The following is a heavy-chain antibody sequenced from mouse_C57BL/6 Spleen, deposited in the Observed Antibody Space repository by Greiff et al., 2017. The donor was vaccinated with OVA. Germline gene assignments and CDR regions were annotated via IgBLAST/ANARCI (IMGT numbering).Heavy chain of an antibody. CDR1: GFTFSDAW. Sequence: EVKVEESGGGLVQPGGSMKLSCAASGFTFSDAWMDWVRQSPEKGLEWVAEIRNKANNHATYYAESVKGRFTISRDDSKSSVYLQMNSLRAEDTGMYYCTTLTTVVAKGAWFAYWGQGTLVTVSA. CDR2: IRNKANNHAT. J-gene: IGHJ3*01. D-gene: IGHD1-1*01. CDR3: TTLTTVVAKGAWFAY. V-gene: IGHV6-6*01.